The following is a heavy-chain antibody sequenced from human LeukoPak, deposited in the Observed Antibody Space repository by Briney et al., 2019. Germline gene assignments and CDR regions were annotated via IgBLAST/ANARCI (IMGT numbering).Heavy chain of an antibody. CDR1: GGSISSRPYY. J-gene: IGHJ5*02. Sequence: SETLSLTCTVSGGSISSRPYYWGWVRQPPGKGLEWIGTISYSGTTYYSPSLKSRVTISLDTSKNQFSLKLSSVTAAGTAIYYCTRDSGTTGEVKFDPWGQGTLVTVSS. V-gene: IGHV4-39*07. CDR2: ISYSGTT. D-gene: IGHD3-10*01. CDR3: TRDSGTTGEVKFDP.